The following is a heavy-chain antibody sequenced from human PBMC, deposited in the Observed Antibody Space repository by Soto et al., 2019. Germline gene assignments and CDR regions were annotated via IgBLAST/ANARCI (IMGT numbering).Heavy chain of an antibody. Sequence: EVQLVESGGGLVKPGGSLRLSCAASGFTFSSYSMNWVRQAPGKGLEWVSSISSSSRYIYYADSVKGRFTISRDYAKNSLYLQMNSLRAEDTAVYYCARASGTEWYSGWFDPWGQGTLVTVSS. D-gene: IGHD2-15*01. CDR3: ARASGTEWYSGWFDP. V-gene: IGHV3-21*01. CDR2: ISSSSRYI. CDR1: GFTFSSYS. J-gene: IGHJ5*02.